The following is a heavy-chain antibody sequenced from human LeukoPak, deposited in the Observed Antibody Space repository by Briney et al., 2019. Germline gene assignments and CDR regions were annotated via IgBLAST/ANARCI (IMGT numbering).Heavy chain of an antibody. V-gene: IGHV3-7*01. Sequence: GGSLRLSCAASGFTFSSYWMSWVRQAPGKGLEWVANIKQDGSEKYYVDSVKGRFTISRDYAKNSLYLQMNSLRAEDTAVYYCASPRWLQSVYYYYYMDVWGKGTTVTVSS. CDR2: IKQDGSEK. CDR3: ASPRWLQSVYYYYYMDV. CDR1: GFTFSSYW. J-gene: IGHJ6*03. D-gene: IGHD5-24*01.